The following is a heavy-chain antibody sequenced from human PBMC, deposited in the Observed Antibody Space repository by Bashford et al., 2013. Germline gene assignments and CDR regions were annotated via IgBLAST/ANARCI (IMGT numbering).Heavy chain of an antibody. CDR3: ARARWQLGNAFDI. V-gene: IGHV1-2*04. J-gene: IGHJ3*02. CDR2: INPNSGGT. CDR1: GYTFTSYY. D-gene: IGHD4-23*01. Sequence: ASVKVSCKASGYTFTSYYMHWVRQAPGQGLEWMGIINPNSGGTNYAQKFQGWVTMTRDTSISTAYMELSRLRSDDTAVYYCARARWQLGNAFDIWGQGTMVTVSS.